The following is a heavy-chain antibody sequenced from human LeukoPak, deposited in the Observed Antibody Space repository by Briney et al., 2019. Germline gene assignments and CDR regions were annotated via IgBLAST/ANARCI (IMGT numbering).Heavy chain of an antibody. D-gene: IGHD6-13*01. CDR3: ARVADGVDY. V-gene: IGHV3-21*01. J-gene: IGHJ4*02. CDR2: ISSSSSYL. Sequence: GSLRLSCAASGFTFSSYSMNWVRQAPGKGLEWVSSISSSSSYLYYADSVKGRFTISRDNAKNSLYLQMNSLGAEDTAVYYCARVADGVDYWGQGTLVTASS. CDR1: GFTFSSYS.